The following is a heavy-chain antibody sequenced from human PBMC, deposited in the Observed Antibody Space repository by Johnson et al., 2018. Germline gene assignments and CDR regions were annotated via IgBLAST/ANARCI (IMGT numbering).Heavy chain of an antibody. CDR1: GFTFDDYA. D-gene: IGHD6-6*01. V-gene: IGHV3-9*01. CDR3: AKDSFEYSSSSGAFDI. CDR2: ISWNSGSI. J-gene: IGHJ3*02. Sequence: EVQLVESGGGLVQPGRSLRLSCAASGFTFDDYAMHWVRQAPGKGLEWVSGISWNSGSIGYADSVKGRFTISRDNAKNSLYLQMNSLRAEDTALYYCAKDSFEYSSSSGAFDIWGQGTMVTVSS.